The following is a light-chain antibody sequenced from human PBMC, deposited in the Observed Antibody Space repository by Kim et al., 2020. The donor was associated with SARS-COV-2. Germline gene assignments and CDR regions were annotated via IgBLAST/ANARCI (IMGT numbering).Light chain of an antibody. CDR3: QQYNSYSST. CDR2: EAS. J-gene: IGKJ1*01. CDR1: QSINSW. Sequence: DVQMTQSPFTLSASVGDSVTITCRASQSINSWLAWYQQKPGKAPKLLLHEASILETGVPSRFSGSQSGTEFTLTISSLQPDDFAIYYCQQYNSYSSTFGRGTKVDIK. V-gene: IGKV1-5*03.